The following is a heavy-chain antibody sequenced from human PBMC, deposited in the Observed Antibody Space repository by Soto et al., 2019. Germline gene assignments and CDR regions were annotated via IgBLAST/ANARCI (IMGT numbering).Heavy chain of an antibody. Sequence: GGSLRLSCAASGFSFRSYVMHWVRQAPGKGLEWVAGILKDGSNNNYADSVRGRFTISRDNSKNTLYLQMNSLRTEDTAVYYCAKDTGRSSLPYCGGDCSSHGDYWGQGTLVTVSS. J-gene: IGHJ4*02. V-gene: IGHV3-30*18. CDR3: AKDTGRSSLPYCGGDCSSHGDY. CDR1: GFSFRSYV. CDR2: ILKDGSNN. D-gene: IGHD2-21*02.